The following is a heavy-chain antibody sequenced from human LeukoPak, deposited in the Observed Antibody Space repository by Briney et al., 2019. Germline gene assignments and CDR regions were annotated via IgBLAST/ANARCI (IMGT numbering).Heavy chain of an antibody. CDR3: AKGAPSYFDWLLEGYYYYGMDV. CDR2: ISSNGGST. J-gene: IGHJ6*04. Sequence: GGSLRLSCSASGFTFSSYAMHWVRQAPGKGLEYVSAISSNGGSTYYADSVKGRFTISRDNSKNTLYLQMNSLRAEDTAVYYCAKGAPSYFDWLLEGYYYYGMDVWGKGTTVTVSS. CDR1: GFTFSSYA. V-gene: IGHV3-64*04. D-gene: IGHD3-9*01.